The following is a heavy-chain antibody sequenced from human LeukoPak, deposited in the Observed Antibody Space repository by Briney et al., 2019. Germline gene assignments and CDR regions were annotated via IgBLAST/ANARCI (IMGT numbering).Heavy chain of an antibody. D-gene: IGHD2-2*02. J-gene: IGHJ6*02. CDR1: GGTFSSYA. CDR3: ASSKPGYCSSTSCYITYYYGMDV. Sequence: SVKVSCKASGGTFSSYAISWVRQAPGQGLEWMGRIIPILGIANYAQKFQGRVTITADKSTSTAYMELSSLRSEDTAVYYCASSKPGYCSSTSCYITYYYGMDVWGQGTTVTVSS. CDR2: IIPILGIA. V-gene: IGHV1-69*04.